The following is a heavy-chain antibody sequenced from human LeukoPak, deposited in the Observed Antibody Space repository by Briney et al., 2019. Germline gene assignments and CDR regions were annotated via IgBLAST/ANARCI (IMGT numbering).Heavy chain of an antibody. CDR3: ARDRGIHYYDILTGYYGGASPLPPVDY. CDR2: ISGSGGST. V-gene: IGHV3-23*01. CDR1: GFTFSSYG. J-gene: IGHJ4*02. D-gene: IGHD3-9*01. Sequence: GGSLRLSCAASGFTFSSYGMSWVRQAPGKGLEWVSAISGSGGSTYYADSVKGRFTISRDNSKNTLYLQMNSLRAEDTAVYYCARDRGIHYYDILTGYYGGASPLPPVDYWGQGTLVTVSS.